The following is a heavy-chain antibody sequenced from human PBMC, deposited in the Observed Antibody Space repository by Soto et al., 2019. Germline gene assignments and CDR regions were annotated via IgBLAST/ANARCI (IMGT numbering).Heavy chain of an antibody. CDR2: ISAYNGNT. V-gene: IGHV1-18*01. CDR1: GYSFTSYG. D-gene: IGHD3-22*01. Sequence: GESLKISCKGSGYSFTSYGISWVRQATGQGLVWMGWISAYNGNTNYAQKLQGRVTMTTDTSTSTAYMELRSLRSDDTAVYYCARDHGVYYGTSDYYPHYFDSWGQGTLVTVSS. CDR3: ARDHGVYYGTSDYYPHYFDS. J-gene: IGHJ4*02.